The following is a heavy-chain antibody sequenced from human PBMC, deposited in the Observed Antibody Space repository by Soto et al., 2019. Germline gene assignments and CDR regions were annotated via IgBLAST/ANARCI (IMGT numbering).Heavy chain of an antibody. CDR1: GGSISSSNW. V-gene: IGHV4-4*02. CDR2: IYHSGST. J-gene: IGHJ3*02. D-gene: IGHD6-19*01. CDR3: ARDHFKRVAGPDAFDI. Sequence: QVQLQESGPGLVKPSGTLSLTYAVSGGSISSSNWWSWVRQPPGKGLEWIGEIYHSGSTNYNPSLKSRLTISVDKSKNQFSLKLSSVTAADTAVYYCARDHFKRVAGPDAFDIWGQGTMVTVSS.